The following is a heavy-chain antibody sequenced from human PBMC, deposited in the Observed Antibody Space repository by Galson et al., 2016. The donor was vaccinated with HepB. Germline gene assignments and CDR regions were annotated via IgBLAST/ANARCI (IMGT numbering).Heavy chain of an antibody. CDR2: IYWDDDT. CDR3: ARSDRYVFDY. V-gene: IGHV2-5*02. D-gene: IGHD1-1*01. Sequence: ALVKPTQTLTLTCNFSGFSLTTFGVGVGWLRQPPGKPLEWLALIYWDDDTRYSPSLKSRLTRTKDTSKNQVVLSVTNMDTVDPATYYCARSDRYVFDYWGQGTLVTVSS. J-gene: IGHJ4*02. CDR1: GFSLTTFGVG.